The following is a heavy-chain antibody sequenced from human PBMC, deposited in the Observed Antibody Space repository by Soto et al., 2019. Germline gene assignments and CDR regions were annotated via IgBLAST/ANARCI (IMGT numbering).Heavy chain of an antibody. D-gene: IGHD1-26*01. J-gene: IGHJ4*02. CDR1: GFSFYTYS. CDR2: INSSGNS. Sequence: PSETLSLSCIVSGFSFYTYSLTWVRQPAGKGPQWICHINSSGNSNYSPSPMKRGSISVNYTKNQSSLMQSYMPAADTAANYYAAIVGANDYIGQGTLVTVSS. CDR3: AAIVGANDY. V-gene: IGHV4-4*07.